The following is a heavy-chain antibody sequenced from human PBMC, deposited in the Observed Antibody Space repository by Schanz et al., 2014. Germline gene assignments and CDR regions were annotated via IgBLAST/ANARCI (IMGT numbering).Heavy chain of an antibody. Sequence: EVQLLESGGRLVQPGGSLRLSCTVSGFTVNNYAMNWVRQAPGRGLEWVSGLSASGGHTYYADSVKGRFTISRDNSKNTVYLQMNSLRGEDTGMYYCARDGDFDYWGQGTLXTVSS. CDR2: LSASGGHT. J-gene: IGHJ4*02. CDR3: ARDGDFDY. CDR1: GFTVNNYA. V-gene: IGHV3-23*01.